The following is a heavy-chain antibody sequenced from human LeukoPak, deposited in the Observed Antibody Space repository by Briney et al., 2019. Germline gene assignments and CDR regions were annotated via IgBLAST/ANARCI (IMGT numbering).Heavy chain of an antibody. Sequence: PGGSLRLSCAASGFTFSNAWMSWVRQPPGKGLEWIGEIFYSGSTYYNPSLKSRVTISVDTSKNQFSLKLSSVTAADTAVYYCARLSPDYDILTGSRFDPWGQGTLVTVSS. CDR1: GFTFSNAW. V-gene: IGHV4-4*02. J-gene: IGHJ5*02. CDR3: ARLSPDYDILTGSRFDP. CDR2: IFYSGST. D-gene: IGHD3-9*01.